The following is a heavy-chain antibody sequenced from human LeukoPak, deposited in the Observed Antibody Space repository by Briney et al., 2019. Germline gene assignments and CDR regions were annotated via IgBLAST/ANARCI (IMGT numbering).Heavy chain of an antibody. V-gene: IGHV3-7*01. D-gene: IGHD6-19*01. CDR2: IKQDGSEK. Sequence: GGSLRLSCAASGFTFSSYWMSWVRQAPGKGLEWVANIKQDGSEKYYVDSVKGRFTISRDNAKNSLYLQMNSLRAEDTAVYYCAREQWLVPNGMDVWGQGTTVTVSS. CDR3: AREQWLVPNGMDV. J-gene: IGHJ6*02. CDR1: GFTFSSYW.